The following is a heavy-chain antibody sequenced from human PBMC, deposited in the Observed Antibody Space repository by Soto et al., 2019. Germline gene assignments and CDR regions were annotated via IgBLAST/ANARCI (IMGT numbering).Heavy chain of an antibody. D-gene: IGHD2-15*01. CDR2: ISAYNGNT. CDR3: ARGYCSGGSCWTFDY. CDR1: GYTFTSYG. V-gene: IGHV1-18*01. Sequence: ASVKVSCKASGYTFTSYGISWVRQAPGQGLEWMGWISAYNGNTNYAQKLQGRVTMTTDTSTSTAYMEPRSLRSDDTAVYYCARGYCSGGSCWTFDYWGQGTLVTVSS. J-gene: IGHJ4*02.